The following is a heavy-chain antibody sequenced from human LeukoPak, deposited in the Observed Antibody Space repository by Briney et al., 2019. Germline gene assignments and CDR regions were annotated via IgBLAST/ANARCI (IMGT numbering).Heavy chain of an antibody. J-gene: IGHJ4*02. D-gene: IGHD5-24*01. CDR2: ISYDGSKK. Sequence: GGSLRLSCAASGFTFNSYAMSWVRQAPGKGLEWVAVISYDGSKKYFADYVKGRFTISRDNPKNTLYLHMNSLRVDDTAVCYCAKADGDGNYFDFWGQGTLVIVSS. CDR3: AKADGDGNYFDF. V-gene: IGHV3-30*18. CDR1: GFTFNSYA.